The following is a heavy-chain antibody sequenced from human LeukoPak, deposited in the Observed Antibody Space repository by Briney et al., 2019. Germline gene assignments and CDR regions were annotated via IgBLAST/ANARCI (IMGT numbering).Heavy chain of an antibody. CDR3: TRATGGLSDY. D-gene: IGHD1-1*01. V-gene: IGHV1-18*04. J-gene: IGHJ4*02. Sequence: GSVKVSCKTSGCIFTNYDINWVRQAPGQGLEWMGWISPYNGDTKYAQKFQDRVTMSTDTSTSTTYMELRSLRSDDTAVYYCTRATGGLSDYWGQGTLVTVSS. CDR2: ISPYNGDT. CDR1: GCIFTNYD.